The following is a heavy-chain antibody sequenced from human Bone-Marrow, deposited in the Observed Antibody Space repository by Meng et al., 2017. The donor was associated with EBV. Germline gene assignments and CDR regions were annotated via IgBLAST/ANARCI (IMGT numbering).Heavy chain of an antibody. Sequence: QVQLQESGPRLVKPSGTLSLTCTVSGASVSGGTFHWSWIRQPPGKELEWIGYIYDGGTTIYNPSLKSRVTIFLDTSRNQFSLGLRSVTTADTAVYYCAKSSSSTPGVVDSWGQGTLVTVSS. CDR3: AKSSSSTPGVVDS. J-gene: IGHJ4*02. CDR1: GASVSGGTFH. V-gene: IGHV4-61*01. CDR2: IYDGGTT. D-gene: IGHD6-6*01.